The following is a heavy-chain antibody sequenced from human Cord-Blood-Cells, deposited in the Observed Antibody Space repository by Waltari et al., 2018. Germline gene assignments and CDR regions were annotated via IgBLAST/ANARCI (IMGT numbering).Heavy chain of an antibody. Sequence: QVQLVQSGAEVKKPGASVKVSCKASGYTFTGYYMPWGRYAPGQGLEWMGWINPNSGGTNYAQKFQGRVTMTRDTSISTAYMELSRLRSDDTAVYYCARDIGSSSSSAFDIWGQGTMVTVSS. CDR3: ARDIGSSSSSAFDI. D-gene: IGHD6-6*01. V-gene: IGHV1-2*02. CDR1: GYTFTGYY. CDR2: INPNSGGT. J-gene: IGHJ3*02.